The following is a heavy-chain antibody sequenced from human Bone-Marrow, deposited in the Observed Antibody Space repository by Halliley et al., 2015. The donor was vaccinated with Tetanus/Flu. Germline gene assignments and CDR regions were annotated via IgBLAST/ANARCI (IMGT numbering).Heavy chain of an antibody. Sequence: MQLVQSGPEVKKPGESLKISCQASGYKFSSYWIGWVRQMPGKGLEWVAIIYPADSTTRYSPSLQGQVTISADKSTSIAFLQWSSLKASDTATFYCARFYSGYQKVFDSWGQGTLVTVSS. CDR2: IYPADSTT. V-gene: IGHV5-51*01. CDR3: ARFYSGYQKVFDS. J-gene: IGHJ4*02. D-gene: IGHD5-12*01. CDR1: GYKFSSYW.